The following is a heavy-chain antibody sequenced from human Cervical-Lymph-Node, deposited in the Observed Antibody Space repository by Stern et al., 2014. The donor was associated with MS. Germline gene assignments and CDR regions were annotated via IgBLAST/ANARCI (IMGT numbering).Heavy chain of an antibody. Sequence: VQLVESGPGLVKPSGTLSLTCTASGGSINTDYWNWVRQPPGEGLEWIGDVHSSGTTTENPSRKSRVSISETTSNRQFSLRLPSVTAADTAVYYCAKGVGWTPESWGQGTLVTVSS. CDR3: AKGVGWTPES. V-gene: IGHV4-59*08. D-gene: IGHD1-26*01. J-gene: IGHJ5*02. CDR2: VHSSGTT. CDR1: GGSINTDY.